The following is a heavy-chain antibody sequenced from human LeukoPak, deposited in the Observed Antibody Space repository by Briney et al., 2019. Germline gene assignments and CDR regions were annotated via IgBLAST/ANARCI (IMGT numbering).Heavy chain of an antibody. Sequence: SETLSLTCTVPGYSISSGYYWGWIRQPPGKGLEWIGSIYHSGSTYYNPSLKSRVTISVDTSKNQFSLKLSSVTAADTAVYYCAIASRDFDYWGQGTLVTVSS. CDR3: AIASRDFDY. CDR1: GYSISSGYY. J-gene: IGHJ4*02. CDR2: IYHSGST. V-gene: IGHV4-38-2*02.